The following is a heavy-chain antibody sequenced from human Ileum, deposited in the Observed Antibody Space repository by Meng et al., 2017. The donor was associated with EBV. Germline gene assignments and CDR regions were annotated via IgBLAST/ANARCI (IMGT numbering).Heavy chain of an antibody. CDR2: IRDSGSAL. V-gene: IGHV3-11*01. D-gene: IGHD6-13*01. J-gene: IGHJ5*02. CDR3: ARDRIATSGTLGSFDL. Sequence: QVQVGGSGGGLVKPGGSLRLSCAAPGFSFSDHYMSWFRQAPGKGLEWIAFIRDSGSALFYADSVKGRFTISRDNGKKSLYLEMDSLRVEDSAVYYCARDRIATSGTLGSFDLWGQGTLVTVSS. CDR1: GFSFSDHY.